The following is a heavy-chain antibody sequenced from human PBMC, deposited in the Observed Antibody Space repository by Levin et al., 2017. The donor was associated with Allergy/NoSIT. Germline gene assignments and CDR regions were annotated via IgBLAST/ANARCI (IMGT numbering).Heavy chain of an antibody. CDR3: ARSEDYGSGRYDYYMDG. CDR1: GFTFSSYA. CDR2: ISYDGSNK. V-gene: IGHV3-30-3*01. J-gene: IGHJ6*03. Sequence: GESLKISCAASGFTFSSYAMHWVRQAPGKGLEWVAVISYDGSNKYYADPVKGRFTISRDNSKNTLYLQMNSLRAEDTAVYYCARSEDYGSGRYDYYMDGWGKGTTVTVSS. D-gene: IGHD3-10*01.